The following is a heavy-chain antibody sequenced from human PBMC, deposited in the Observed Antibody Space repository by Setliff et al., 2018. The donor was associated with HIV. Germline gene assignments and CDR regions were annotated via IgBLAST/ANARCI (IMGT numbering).Heavy chain of an antibody. CDR2: INQDGSEK. CDR3: ARPTNIDTLYYGSQSFYMYYYGMDV. Sequence: GGSLRLSCKASGFTFSKYAMHWVRHAPGEGLQWVANINQDGSEKNYVDSVKGRLTISRDNAKNSLYLQMNSLRAEDTAVYYCARPTNIDTLYYGSQSFYMYYYGMDVWGQGTTVTVSS. CDR1: GFTFSKYA. D-gene: IGHD3-10*01. J-gene: IGHJ6*02. V-gene: IGHV3-7*01.